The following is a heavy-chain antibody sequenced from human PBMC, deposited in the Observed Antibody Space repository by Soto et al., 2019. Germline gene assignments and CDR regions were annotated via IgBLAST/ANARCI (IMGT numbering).Heavy chain of an antibody. V-gene: IGHV1-69*13. Sequence: GASVKVSCKASGGTFSSYAISWVRQAPGQGLEWMGGIIPIFGTANYAQKFQGRVTITADESTSTAYMELSSLRSEDTAVYYCAREMAYYYDSSGYYNLDYWGQGTLVTAPQ. CDR2: IIPIFGTA. CDR1: GGTFSSYA. D-gene: IGHD3-22*01. J-gene: IGHJ4*02. CDR3: AREMAYYYDSSGYYNLDY.